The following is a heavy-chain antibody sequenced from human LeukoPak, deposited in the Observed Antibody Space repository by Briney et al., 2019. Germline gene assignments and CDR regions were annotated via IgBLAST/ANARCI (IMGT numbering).Heavy chain of an antibody. D-gene: IGHD3-10*01. J-gene: IGHJ6*02. V-gene: IGHV3-30-3*01. CDR1: GFTFSSYA. CDR2: ISYDGSNK. CDR3: ARSLMVRGVITPKYGMDV. Sequence: GGSLRLSCAASGFTFSSYAMHWVRQAPGKGLEWVAVISYDGSNKYYADSVKGRFTIPRDNSKNTLYLQMNSLRAEDTAVYYCARSLMVRGVITPKYGMDVWGQGTTVTVSS.